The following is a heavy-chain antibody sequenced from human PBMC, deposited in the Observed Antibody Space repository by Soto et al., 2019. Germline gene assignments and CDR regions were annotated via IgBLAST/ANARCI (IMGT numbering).Heavy chain of an antibody. CDR3: ARDSSVGYRIDS. V-gene: IGHV4-30-4*01. D-gene: IGHD6-19*01. CDR1: GGSISSGDYY. Sequence: QVQLQESGPGLVKPSQTLSLTCTVSGGSISSGDYYWSWIRQPPGKGLEWIANIYYSGTTYYNSSLESRVTMSVDTSKNQFSLKLNSVTAADTAVYYCARDSSVGYRIDSWGQGSLVTVSS. CDR2: IYYSGTT. J-gene: IGHJ5*01.